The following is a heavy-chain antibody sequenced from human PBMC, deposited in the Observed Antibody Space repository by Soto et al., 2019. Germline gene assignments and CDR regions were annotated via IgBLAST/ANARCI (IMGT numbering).Heavy chain of an antibody. D-gene: IGHD1-26*01. J-gene: IGHJ6*02. CDR1: IFTCSDYW. CDR3: ARGEGAGLYGMDV. CDR2: IKQDGSEK. Sequence: PWWSLRLSCSASIFTCSDYWMTWFRQAPGKGLEWVANIKQDGSEKYYVDSVKGRFTISRDNAKNSLSLQMNNLRDEDTAVYYCARGEGAGLYGMDVWGQGTTVTVSS. V-gene: IGHV3-7*03.